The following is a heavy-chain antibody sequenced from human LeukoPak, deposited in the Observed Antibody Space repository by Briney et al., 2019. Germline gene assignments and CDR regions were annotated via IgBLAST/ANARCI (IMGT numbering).Heavy chain of an antibody. J-gene: IGHJ4*02. V-gene: IGHV3-7*01. D-gene: IGHD6-13*01. CDR2: IKHVVSDT. CDR1: GFAFSSYS. CDR3: VRLGSSSAWYLDY. Sequence: PGGSLRLSCASSGFAFSSYSMSWVRQAPGKGLEWVATIKHVVSDTFYVDSVKGRFTISRDNAKNSLYLQMNSLRGEDTAVYYCVRLGSSSAWYLDYWGQGTLVTDSS.